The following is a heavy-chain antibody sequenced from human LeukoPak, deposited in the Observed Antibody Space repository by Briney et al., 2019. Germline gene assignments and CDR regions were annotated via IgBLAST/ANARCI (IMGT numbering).Heavy chain of an antibody. Sequence: GGSLRLSCAASGFTFSDYYMSWVRQAPGKGLEWVSYISSSGSTIDYADSVKGRFTISRDNAKNSLYLQLNSLRAEDTAVYYCARSIPAGNRRWGQGTLVTVSS. CDR2: ISSSGSTI. CDR3: ARSIPAGNRR. V-gene: IGHV3-11*04. J-gene: IGHJ4*02. CDR1: GFTFSDYY. D-gene: IGHD2-2*01.